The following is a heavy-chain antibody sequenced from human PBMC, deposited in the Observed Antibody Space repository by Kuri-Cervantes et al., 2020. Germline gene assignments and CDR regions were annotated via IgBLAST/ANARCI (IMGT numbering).Heavy chain of an antibody. V-gene: IGHV1-2*02. D-gene: IGHD3-10*01. J-gene: IGHJ6*02. CDR2: INPNSGGT. Sequence: ASVKVSFQASGYTFTGYYMYWVRQAPGQGRGWMGWINPNSGGTIYAQKLQGRITMTTDTSTSTAYMELRSLRSDDTAVYYCASGYGSGSYHYYGMDVWGQGATVTVSS. CDR1: GYTFTGYY. CDR3: ASGYGSGSYHYYGMDV.